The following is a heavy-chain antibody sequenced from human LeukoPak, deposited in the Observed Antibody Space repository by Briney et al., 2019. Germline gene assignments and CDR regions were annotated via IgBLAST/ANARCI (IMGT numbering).Heavy chain of an antibody. V-gene: IGHV1-69*04. CDR3: ATPYSGSYPDAFDI. Sequence: ASVKVSCKASGGTFSSYAISWVRQAPGQGLEWMGRIIPILGIANYAQKFQGRVTMTEDTSTDTAYMELSSLRSEDTAVYYCATPYSGSYPDAFDIRGQGTMDTVSS. D-gene: IGHD1-26*01. J-gene: IGHJ3*02. CDR2: IIPILGIA. CDR1: GGTFSSYA.